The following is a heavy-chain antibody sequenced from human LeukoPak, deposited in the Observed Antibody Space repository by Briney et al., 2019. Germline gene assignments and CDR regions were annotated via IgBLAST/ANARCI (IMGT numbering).Heavy chain of an antibody. D-gene: IGHD6-13*01. V-gene: IGHV6-1*01. Sequence: SQTLSLTCAVSGDSVSSNSAGWNWIRQSPSRGLEWLGRTYYRSRWYNEYAVSVKSRITINPDTSRNQFSLHLNSVTPDDTAVYYCAITAYSEIWGQGTLVTVSS. CDR3: AITAYSEI. J-gene: IGHJ4*02. CDR1: GDSVSSNSAG. CDR2: TYYRSRWYN.